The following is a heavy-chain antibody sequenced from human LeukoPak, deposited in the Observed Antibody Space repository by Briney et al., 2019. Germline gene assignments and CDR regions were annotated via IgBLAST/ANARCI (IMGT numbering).Heavy chain of an antibody. V-gene: IGHV1-2*02. CDR1: GYTFTGYY. CDR2: INPNSGGT. D-gene: IGHD5-18*01. CDR3: AMQSPLGYSYSDAFDI. J-gene: IGHJ3*02. Sequence: ASVKVSCKASGYTFTGYYVHWVRQAPGQGLEWMGWINPNSGGTNYAQKFQGRVTMTRDTSISTAYMELSSLRSEDTAVYYCAMQSPLGYSYSDAFDIWGQGTMVTVSS.